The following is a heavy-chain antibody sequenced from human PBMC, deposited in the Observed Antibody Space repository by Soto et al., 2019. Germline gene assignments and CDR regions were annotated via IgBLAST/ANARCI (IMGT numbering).Heavy chain of an antibody. CDR1: GGSFSGYY. D-gene: IGHD3-10*01. J-gene: IGHJ4*02. V-gene: IGHV4-34*01. Sequence: SQTLSLTCAVYGGSFSGYYWSWIRQPPGKGLEWIGEINHSGSTNYNPSLKSRVTISVDTSKNQFSLKLSSVTAADTAVYYCARGRRGGSGSYCEYWGQGTLVTVSS. CDR3: ARGRRGGSGSYCEY. CDR2: INHSGST.